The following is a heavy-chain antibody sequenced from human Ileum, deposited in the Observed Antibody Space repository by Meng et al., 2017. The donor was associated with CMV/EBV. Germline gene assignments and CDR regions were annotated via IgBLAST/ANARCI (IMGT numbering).Heavy chain of an antibody. Sequence: GESLKISCKGSGYRFTSYWIAWVRQMPGKGLEYMGIIYPGDSETRYSPSFQGQVTMSADKSISTAYLQWSSLKASDTAMYYCHGGRDWNYVYAFDIWGQGTMVTVSS. CDR1: GYRFTSYW. J-gene: IGHJ3*02. CDR2: IYPGDSET. V-gene: IGHV5-51*01. D-gene: IGHD1-7*01. CDR3: HGGRDWNYVYAFDI.